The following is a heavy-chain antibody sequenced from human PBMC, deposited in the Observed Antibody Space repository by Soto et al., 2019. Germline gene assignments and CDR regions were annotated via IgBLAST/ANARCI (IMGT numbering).Heavy chain of an antibody. CDR2: ISYDGSNK. D-gene: IGHD2-2*01. J-gene: IGHJ6*02. V-gene: IGHV3-30*18. CDR1: GFTFSSYG. Sequence: LRLSCAASGFTFSSYGMHWVRQAPGKGLEWVAVISYDGSNKYYADSVKGRFTISRDNSKNTLYLQMNSLRAEDTAVYYCAKSLVPDAIEELYGMDVWGQGTTVTVSS. CDR3: AKSLVPDAIEELYGMDV.